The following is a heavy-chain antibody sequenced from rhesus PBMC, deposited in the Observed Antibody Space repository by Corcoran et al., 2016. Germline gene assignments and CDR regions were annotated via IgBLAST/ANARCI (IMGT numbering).Heavy chain of an antibody. Sequence: QVQLQESGPGLLKPSETLSLTCAVSGCYISVGYGWGWIRLPPVQGLEWIGGIYSSSGNTYYNPSLNSRATISTDTSKNQFSLKLSSVTAADTAVYYCARGAPFEWLPSDYWGQGVLVTVSS. CDR1: GCYISVGYG. D-gene: IGHD3-28*01. CDR3: ARGAPFEWLPSDY. CDR2: IYSSSGNT. J-gene: IGHJ4*01. V-gene: IGHV4S7*01.